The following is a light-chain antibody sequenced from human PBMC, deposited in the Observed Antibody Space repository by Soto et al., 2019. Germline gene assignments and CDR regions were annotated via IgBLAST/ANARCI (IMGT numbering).Light chain of an antibody. CDR1: QSVTSNY. V-gene: IGKV3-20*01. Sequence: EIVLTQSPGTLSLSPGERATLSCRASQSVTSNYLAWYQQKPGQAPRLLIYAASSRATGIPDRFSGSGSGTDFTLTISRLEPEDFAVYYCQQYVSSPPYTFGQGTQLEIK. J-gene: IGKJ2*01. CDR3: QQYVSSPPYT. CDR2: AAS.